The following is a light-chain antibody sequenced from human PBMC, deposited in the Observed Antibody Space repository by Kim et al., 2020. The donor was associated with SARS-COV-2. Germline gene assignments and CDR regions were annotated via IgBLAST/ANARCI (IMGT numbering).Light chain of an antibody. Sequence: GNTVTTACTRRRGSIASNYGQWYQPRPGSAPTTVIYEDNQRPSGVPDRFSGSIDSSSNSASLTISGLKTEDEADYYCQSYDSSTWVFGGGTQLTVL. CDR1: RGSIASNY. J-gene: IGLJ3*02. V-gene: IGLV6-57*03. CDR2: EDN. CDR3: QSYDSSTWV.